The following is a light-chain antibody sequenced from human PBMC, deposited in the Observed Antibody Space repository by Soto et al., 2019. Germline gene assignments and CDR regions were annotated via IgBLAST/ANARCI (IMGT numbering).Light chain of an antibody. CDR2: LAS. Sequence: DIVMTQSPLSLPVTPGEPASISCRSSQSLLHGNGYNYLDWYLQKPGQSPQLLIYLASSRASGVPDRFSGSGSGTDFTLKINRVEAEDVGVYYCMQALQTPWTFGQGTKLEIK. CDR1: QSLLHGNGYNY. CDR3: MQALQTPWT. J-gene: IGKJ2*02. V-gene: IGKV2-28*01.